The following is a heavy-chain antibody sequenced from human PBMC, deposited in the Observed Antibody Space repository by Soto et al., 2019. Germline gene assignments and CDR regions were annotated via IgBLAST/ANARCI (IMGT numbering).Heavy chain of an antibody. J-gene: IGHJ4*02. D-gene: IGHD3-10*01. CDR2: IDPSDSQT. CDR1: GYSFAGYW. CDR3: ARTKKKYYYGSGSPYCFDY. Sequence: GESLKISCKGSGYSFAGYWITWVRQKPGKGLEWMGRIDPSDSQTYYSPSFRGHVTISATKSINTAYLQWSSLKASDTAMYYCARTKKKYYYGSGSPYCFDYWGQGTLVTVSS. V-gene: IGHV5-10-1*01.